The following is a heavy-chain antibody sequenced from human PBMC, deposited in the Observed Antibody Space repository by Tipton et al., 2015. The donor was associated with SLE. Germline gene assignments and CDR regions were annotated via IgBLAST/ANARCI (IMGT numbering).Heavy chain of an antibody. CDR2: IEEDGSIQ. Sequence: GSLRLSCVVSGFTFRRYWMSWVRQAPGKGLEWVSCIEEDGSIQHYVDSVRGRFTISRDNTKNSLYLQMDSLRVEDTAVYYCARGFLGMKAAQYYFDYWGQGTLVTVSS. CDR1: GFTFRRYW. D-gene: IGHD6-25*01. CDR3: ARGFLGMKAAQYYFDY. J-gene: IGHJ4*02. V-gene: IGHV3-7*01.